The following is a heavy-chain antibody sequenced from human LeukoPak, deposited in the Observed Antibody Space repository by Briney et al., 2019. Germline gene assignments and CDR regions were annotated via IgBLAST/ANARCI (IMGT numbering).Heavy chain of an antibody. J-gene: IGHJ4*02. V-gene: IGHV3-66*01. Sequence: AGGSLRLSCAGSGFTFSTYWMSWVRQAPGKGLEWVSLIYSGGSTHYADSVKGRFTISRDNSKNTLYLQMNSLRAEDTAVYYCARGTILWGQGTLVTVSS. CDR3: ARGTIL. CDR1: GFTFSTYW. CDR2: IYSGGST.